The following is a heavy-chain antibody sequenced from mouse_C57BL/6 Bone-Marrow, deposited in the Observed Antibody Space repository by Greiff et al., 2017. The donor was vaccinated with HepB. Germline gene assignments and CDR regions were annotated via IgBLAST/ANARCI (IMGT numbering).Heavy chain of an antibody. V-gene: IGHV1-82*01. Sequence: VKLMESGPELVKPGASVKISCKASGYAFSSSWMNWVKQRPGKGLEWIGRIYPGDGDTNYNGKFKGKATLTADKSSSTAYMQLSSLTSEDSAVYFCARELYAYWGQGTLVTVSA. J-gene: IGHJ3*01. CDR1: GYAFSSSW. CDR3: ARELYAY. CDR2: IYPGDGDT. D-gene: IGHD2-12*01.